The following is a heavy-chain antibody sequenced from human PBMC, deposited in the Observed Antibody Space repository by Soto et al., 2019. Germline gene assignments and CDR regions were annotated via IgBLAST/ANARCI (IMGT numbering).Heavy chain of an antibody. D-gene: IGHD6-19*01. Sequence: XVSLWLSCAASGLSFSNAWMSGVRQAPGKRLEWVGRIKSKTDGGTTDYAAPVKGRFTISRDDPKNTLYLQMNSLKTEETAVYYCIKDSDCGWYFARYYYDGIDVSGQGTMRTVSS. V-gene: IGHV3-15*01. J-gene: IGHJ6*02. CDR3: IKDSDCGWYFARYYYDGIDV. CDR1: GLSFSNAW. CDR2: IKSKTDGGTT.